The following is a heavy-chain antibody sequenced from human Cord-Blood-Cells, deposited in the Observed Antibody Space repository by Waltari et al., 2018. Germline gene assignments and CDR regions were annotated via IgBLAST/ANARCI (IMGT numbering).Heavy chain of an antibody. V-gene: IGHV3-30*18. J-gene: IGHJ4*02. Sequence: QVQLVESGGGVVQPGRSLRLSCAASGFTFSSYGMPWVRQAPGKGLEGVAVISYDGSNKYYADSVKGRFTISRDNSKNTLYLQMNSLRAEDTAVYYCAKDAQGAFDYWGQGTLVTVSS. CDR2: ISYDGSNK. CDR1: GFTFSSYG. CDR3: AKDAQGAFDY.